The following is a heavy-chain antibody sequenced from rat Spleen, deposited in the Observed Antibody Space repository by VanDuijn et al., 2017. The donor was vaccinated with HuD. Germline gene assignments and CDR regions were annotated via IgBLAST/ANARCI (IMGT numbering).Heavy chain of an antibody. J-gene: IGHJ3*01. D-gene: IGHD5-1*01. V-gene: IGHV5-58*01. CDR3: TKLGFPY. Sequence: WNSSINTDGSSTSYPDSVKDRITISRDNAKDTVYLQMNSRRSEDTATYYCTKLGFPYWGQGTLVTVSS. CDR2: INTDGSST.